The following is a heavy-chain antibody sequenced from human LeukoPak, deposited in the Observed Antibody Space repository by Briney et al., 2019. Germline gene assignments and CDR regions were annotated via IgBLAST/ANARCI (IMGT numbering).Heavy chain of an antibody. CDR2: INTAGSST. CDR1: GF. J-gene: IGHJ5*02. D-gene: IGHD1-26*01. Sequence: GGSLRLSCAASGFIHWVRQAPGKGLVWVSRINTAGSSTSYADSVKGRFTISSDNAKNTVYLQMNSLRAEDTAVYYCAGGGTYYLRPWGQGTLVTVSS. V-gene: IGHV3-74*01. CDR3: AGGGTYYLRP.